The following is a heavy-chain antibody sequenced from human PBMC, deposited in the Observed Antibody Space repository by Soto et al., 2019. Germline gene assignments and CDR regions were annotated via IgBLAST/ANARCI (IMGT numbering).Heavy chain of an antibody. D-gene: IGHD3-3*01. J-gene: IGHJ6*02. CDR2: IIPIFGTA. Sequence: SVKVSCKASGGTFSSYAISWVRQAPGQGLEWMGGIIPIFGTANYAQKFQGRVTITADESTSTAYMELSSLRSEDTAVYYCARDQKGLSVFWSGYWVRNYYYVMDVWAQGTTVTVSS. V-gene: IGHV1-69*13. CDR3: ARDQKGLSVFWSGYWVRNYYYVMDV. CDR1: GGTFSSYA.